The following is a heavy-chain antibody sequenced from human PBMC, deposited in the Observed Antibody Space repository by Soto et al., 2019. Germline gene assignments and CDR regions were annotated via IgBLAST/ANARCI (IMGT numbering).Heavy chain of an antibody. CDR3: ARDRPLDYYDSIFDY. J-gene: IGHJ4*02. V-gene: IGHV3-30-3*01. CDR1: GFTFSSYA. D-gene: IGHD3-22*01. CDR2: ISYDGSNK. Sequence: WGSLRLSCAGSGFTFSSYAIHWVRQAPGKGLEWVAVISYDGSNKYYADSVKGLFTISRDNSKNTLYLQMNSLRAEDTAVYYCARDRPLDYYDSIFDYWGQGTLVTVSS.